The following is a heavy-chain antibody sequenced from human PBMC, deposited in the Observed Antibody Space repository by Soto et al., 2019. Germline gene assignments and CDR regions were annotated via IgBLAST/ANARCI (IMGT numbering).Heavy chain of an antibody. CDR2: IIPILGIA. D-gene: IGHD2-8*01. CDR3: ARVMGAGGMDV. Sequence: QVQLVQSGAEVKKPGSSVKVSCKASGGTFSSYTISWVRQAPGQGLEWMGRIIPILGIANYAQKFQGRVTITADKSTNTAYMELSSLRSEDTAVYYCARVMGAGGMDVWGQGTTVTVSS. J-gene: IGHJ6*02. V-gene: IGHV1-69*02. CDR1: GGTFSSYT.